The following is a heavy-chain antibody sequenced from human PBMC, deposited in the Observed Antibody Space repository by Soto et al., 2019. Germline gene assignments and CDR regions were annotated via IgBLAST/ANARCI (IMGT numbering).Heavy chain of an antibody. D-gene: IGHD3-16*02. CDR3: ARDQVDDYVWGSYRPYCFDD. V-gene: IGHV1-69*01. CDR2: IIPIFGTA. J-gene: IGHJ4*01. CDR1: GGTFSSYA. Sequence: QVQLVQSGAEVKKPGSSVKVSCKASGGTFSSYAISWVRQAPGQGLEWMGGIIPIFGTANYAQKFQGRVTITADEHTSAAYIGLSSLRSEDTAVYYCARDQVDDYVWGSYRPYCFDDWGQGPLVTVSS.